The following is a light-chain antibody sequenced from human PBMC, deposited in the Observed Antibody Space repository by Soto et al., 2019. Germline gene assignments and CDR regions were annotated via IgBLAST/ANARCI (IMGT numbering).Light chain of an antibody. CDR1: QIISSN. Sequence: EIVMTQAPCTLSLSPFERSTLSCRASQIISSNLAWYQQKPGQAPRLLIYGASTRATGIPARFSGSGSGTEFTLTISSLQSEDFAVYSCQQYNNWPLTFGQGTKVDIK. CDR2: GAS. CDR3: QQYNNWPLT. V-gene: IGKV3-15*01. J-gene: IGKJ1*01.